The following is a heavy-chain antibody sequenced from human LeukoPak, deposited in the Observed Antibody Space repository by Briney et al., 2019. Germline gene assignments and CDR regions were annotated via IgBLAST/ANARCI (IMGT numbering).Heavy chain of an antibody. V-gene: IGHV3-21*01. J-gene: IGHJ4*02. CDR3: ARDPAYYYDSSGGGYDY. CDR2: ISSSSSYI. D-gene: IGHD3-22*01. CDR1: GFTFSSYS. Sequence: GGSLRLSCAASGFTFSSYSMNWVRQAPGKGLEWVSSISSSSSYIYYADSVKGRFTISRDNAKNSLYLQMNSLRAEDTAVYYCARDPAYYYDSSGGGYDYWGQGTLVTVSS.